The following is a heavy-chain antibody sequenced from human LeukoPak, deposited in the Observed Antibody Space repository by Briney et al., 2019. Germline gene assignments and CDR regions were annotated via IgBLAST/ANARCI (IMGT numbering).Heavy chain of an antibody. CDR1: GFTFSTSS. D-gene: IGHD2-21*02. V-gene: IGHV3-30-3*01. J-gene: IGHJ1*01. CDR3: TRDPRLREFES. Sequence: GSLSLSCAASGFTFSTSSMHWVRQTPGKGLDWVALISSDGNNKYYANSVKGRFTISRDNSKNTLSLQTNSLRDDDTAVYYCTRDPRLREFESWGQGTLVTVSS. CDR2: ISSDGNNK.